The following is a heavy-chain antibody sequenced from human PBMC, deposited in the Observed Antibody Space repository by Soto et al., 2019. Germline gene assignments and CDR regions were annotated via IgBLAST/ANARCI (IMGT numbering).Heavy chain of an antibody. CDR2: ISSDGSTT. CDR3: ARSNNHCLDP. D-gene: IGHD1-1*01. J-gene: IGHJ5*02. Sequence: EVQLVESGGGLVQPGGSLRLSCAASGFTFGSHWMHWVRQAPGKGLVWVSHISSDGSTTTYADSVKGRFTISRDNAKNTLYLQMTSLRAEDTAVYYCARSNNHCLDPWGQGTLVTVSS. CDR1: GFTFGSHW. V-gene: IGHV3-74*01.